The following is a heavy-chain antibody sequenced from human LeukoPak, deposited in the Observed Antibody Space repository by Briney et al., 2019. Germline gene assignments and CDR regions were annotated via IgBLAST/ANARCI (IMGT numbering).Heavy chain of an antibody. V-gene: IGHV4-61*02. CDR1: AGSIRSGDYY. Sequence: SSQTLSLTGTVSAGSIRSGDYYWSWIRQPAGKGLEWIGRIYSPGTNYNYNPSLKSRVTISIDTSKNQFSLKLTSVTAADTAVYYCARGIGTSYDSSRDAFDMWGQGTMVTVSS. CDR3: ARGIGTSYDSSRDAFDM. D-gene: IGHD3-22*01. CDR2: IYSPGTN. J-gene: IGHJ3*02.